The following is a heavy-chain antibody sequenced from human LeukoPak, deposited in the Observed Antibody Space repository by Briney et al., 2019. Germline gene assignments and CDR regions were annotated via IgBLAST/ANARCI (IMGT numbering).Heavy chain of an antibody. CDR3: ARPVDIVATGNPYFFMDV. CDR1: GFNYDDYA. V-gene: IGHV3-20*04. Sequence: GGSLRLSCTASGFNYDDYAMSWVRQGPGKGLEWVSGIEWNGGSTAYADSVKGRFTISRDNAKNSLYLEMNSPRVEDTALYYCARPVDIVATGNPYFFMDVWGKGTTVTVS. J-gene: IGHJ6*03. D-gene: IGHD5-12*01. CDR2: IEWNGGST.